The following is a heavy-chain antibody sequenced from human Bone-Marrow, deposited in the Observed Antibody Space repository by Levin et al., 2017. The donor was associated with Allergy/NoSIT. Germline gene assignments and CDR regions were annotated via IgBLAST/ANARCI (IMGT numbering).Heavy chain of an antibody. CDR1: GFTFSSYD. V-gene: IGHV3-30*04. J-gene: IGHJ3*01. CDR2: ISYDGSKR. CDR3: ARGKIQTTLVALDL. D-gene: IGHD1-1*01. Sequence: HPGGSLRLSCAASGFTFSSYDMHWVRQAPGKGLEWVALISYDGSKRYYADSVKGRFTISRDNSKDTQYLQMNSLRNKDTAVYYCARGKIQTTLVALDLWGQGTMVTVSS.